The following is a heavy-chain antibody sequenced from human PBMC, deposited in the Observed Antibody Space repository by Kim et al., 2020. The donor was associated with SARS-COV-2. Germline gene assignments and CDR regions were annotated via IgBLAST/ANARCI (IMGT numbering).Heavy chain of an antibody. V-gene: IGHV1-2*02. CDR1: GYTFTDYY. CDR3: AKELAVSGAEFDA. CDR2: INPKSGAT. Sequence: ASVKVSCKASGYTFTDYYLHWVRQAPGQRLEWMGWINPKSGATTSALSFQGRVTMTRDASTSTVFMELNGLTSDDTAKYYCAKELAVSGAEFDAWGQGTLVTVYS. D-gene: IGHD3-3*02. J-gene: IGHJ4*02.